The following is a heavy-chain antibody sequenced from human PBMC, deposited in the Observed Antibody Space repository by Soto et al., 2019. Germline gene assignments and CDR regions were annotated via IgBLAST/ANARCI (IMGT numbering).Heavy chain of an antibody. CDR3: ARVYGYYYYYMDV. CDR1: GYSLTDNG. D-gene: IGHD2-8*01. V-gene: IGHV1-8*01. J-gene: IGHJ6*03. Sequence: QAYLEQSGAEVKKPGASVKVSCKASGYSLTDNGITWVRQASGQGLEYVGWISPDSGKTDYAQKFQGRVTMTRDTSINTVYMELSSLRSYDTAVYYCARVYGYYYYYMDVWGKGTTVTVSS. CDR2: ISPDSGKT.